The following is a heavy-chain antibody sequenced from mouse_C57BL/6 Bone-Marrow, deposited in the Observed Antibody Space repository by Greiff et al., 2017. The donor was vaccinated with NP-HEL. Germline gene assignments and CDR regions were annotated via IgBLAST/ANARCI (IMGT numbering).Heavy chain of an antibody. CDR3: ARPYGSSYGWYFDV. D-gene: IGHD1-1*01. Sequence: QLQQSGPELVKPGASVKISCKASGYAFSSSWMNWVKQRPGKGLEWIGRMYPGDGDTNYNGKFKGKATLAADKSSSTAYMQLSSLTSEDSAVYFCARPYGSSYGWYFDVWGTGTTVTVSS. CDR2: MYPGDGDT. CDR1: GYAFSSSW. V-gene: IGHV1-82*01. J-gene: IGHJ1*03.